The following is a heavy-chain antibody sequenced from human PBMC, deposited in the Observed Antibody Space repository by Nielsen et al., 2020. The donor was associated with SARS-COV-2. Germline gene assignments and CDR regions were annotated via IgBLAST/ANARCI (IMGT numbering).Heavy chain of an antibody. J-gene: IGHJ6*02. D-gene: IGHD6-19*01. CDR3: AKARKRPASGWVGGYYYGMDV. CDR2: IGTAGDT. CDR1: GFTFSSYD. V-gene: IGHV3-13*04. Sequence: GGSLRLSCAASGFTFSSYDMHWVRQATGKGLEWVSAIGTAGDTYYPGSVKGRFTISRENAKNSLYLQMNSLRAGDTAVYYCAKARKRPASGWVGGYYYGMDVWGQGTTVIVSS.